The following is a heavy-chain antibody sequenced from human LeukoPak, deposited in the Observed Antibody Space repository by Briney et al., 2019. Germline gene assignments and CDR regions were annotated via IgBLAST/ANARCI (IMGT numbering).Heavy chain of an antibody. CDR1: GFTFSSYA. CDR3: AKRGYDSSGYHQH. Sequence: SGGSLRLSCAASGFTFSSYAMSWVRQAPGKWLEWVSAISGSGGSTYYADSVKGQFTISRDNSKNTLYLQMNSLRAEDTAVYYCAKRGYDSSGYHQHWGQGTLVTVSS. D-gene: IGHD3-22*01. J-gene: IGHJ4*02. CDR2: ISGSGGST. V-gene: IGHV3-23*01.